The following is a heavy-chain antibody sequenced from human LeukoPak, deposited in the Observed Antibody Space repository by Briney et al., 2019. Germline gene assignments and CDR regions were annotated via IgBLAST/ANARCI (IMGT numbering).Heavy chain of an antibody. J-gene: IGHJ4*02. CDR3: ARLKYCTNGVCYAGFDY. CDR2: ISVYNGNT. V-gene: IGHV1-18*01. CDR1: GYTFTSYG. Sequence: ASVKVSCKASGYTFTSYGISWVRQAPGQGLEWMGWISVYNGNTNYAQKFQGRVTTTRDTSADTAYMELSSLRSEDTAVYYCARLKYCTNGVCYAGFDYWGQGTLVTVSS. D-gene: IGHD2-8*01.